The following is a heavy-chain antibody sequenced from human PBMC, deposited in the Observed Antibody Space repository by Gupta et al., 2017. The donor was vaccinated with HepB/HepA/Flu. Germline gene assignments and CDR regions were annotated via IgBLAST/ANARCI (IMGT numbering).Heavy chain of an antibody. V-gene: IGHV3-48*03. CDR1: GFTFSSYA. J-gene: IGHJ4*02. CDR2: ISGSGSAK. CDR3: ARETYSGASGWYADY. D-gene: IGHD6-19*01. Sequence: EVQLVESGGGLVQPGGSLRLSCAGSGFTFSSYAMNWVRQAPGKGLEWTSYISGSGSAKNYPDSVKGRFTISRDNAKNSLFLQMNSLTADDTAIYYCARETYSGASGWYADYWGQGALVTVSS.